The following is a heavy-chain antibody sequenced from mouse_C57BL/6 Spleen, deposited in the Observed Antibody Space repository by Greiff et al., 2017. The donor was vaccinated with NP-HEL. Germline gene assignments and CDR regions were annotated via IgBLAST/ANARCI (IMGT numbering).Heavy chain of an antibody. V-gene: IGHV1-82*01. CDR3: ARGWDDTYFDY. Sequence: QVQLQQSGPELVKPGASVKISCKASGYAFSSSWMNWVKQRPGKGLEWIGRIYPGDGDTNYNGKFKGKATLTADKSSSTAYMQLSSLTSEDSAVYFCARGWDDTYFDYWGQGTTLTVSS. D-gene: IGHD2-3*01. CDR2: IYPGDGDT. J-gene: IGHJ2*01. CDR1: GYAFSSSW.